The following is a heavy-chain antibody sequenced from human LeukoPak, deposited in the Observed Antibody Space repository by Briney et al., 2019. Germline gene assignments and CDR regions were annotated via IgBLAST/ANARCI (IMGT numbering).Heavy chain of an antibody. Sequence: PSETLSLTCSVSGYAISSGYFWGWIRQPPGRGLEWIGTIYHSGSTYYNPSLKSRVTILVDTSKNQFSLKLSSVTAADTAVYYCARAGSSSWPHYYYYMDVWGKGTTVTISS. V-gene: IGHV4-38-2*02. CDR3: ARAGSSSWPHYYYYMDV. J-gene: IGHJ6*03. CDR2: IYHSGST. CDR1: GYAISSGYF. D-gene: IGHD6-13*01.